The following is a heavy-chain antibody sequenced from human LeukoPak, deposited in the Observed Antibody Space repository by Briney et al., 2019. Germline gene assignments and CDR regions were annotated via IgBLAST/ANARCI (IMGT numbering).Heavy chain of an antibody. D-gene: IGHD3-10*01. CDR1: GFSLSTSGVG. J-gene: IGHJ5*02. CDR3: AHSSGSYYNGWFDP. Sequence: SGPTLVKPTQTLTLTCTFSGFSLSTSGVGVGWIRQPPGKALEWLALIYWDDDKRYSTSLKSRLTITKDTSKNQVVLTMTNMDPVDTATYYCAHSSGSYYNGWFDPWGQGTLVTVSS. CDR2: IYWDDDK. V-gene: IGHV2-5*02.